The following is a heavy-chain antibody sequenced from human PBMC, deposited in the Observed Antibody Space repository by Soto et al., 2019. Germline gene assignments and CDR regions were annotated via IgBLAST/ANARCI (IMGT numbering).Heavy chain of an antibody. D-gene: IGHD2-15*01. Sequence: PSETLSLTCTVSGGSISSGGYYWSWIRQHPGKGLEWIGYVYYSGSTYYNPSLKSRVTISVDTSKNQFSLKLSSVTAADTAVYYCARDSLYCSVGSCYSRKYYFDYWGQGTLVTVSS. J-gene: IGHJ4*02. CDR2: VYYSGST. CDR3: ARDSLYCSVGSCYSRKYYFDY. V-gene: IGHV4-31*03. CDR1: GGSISSGGYY.